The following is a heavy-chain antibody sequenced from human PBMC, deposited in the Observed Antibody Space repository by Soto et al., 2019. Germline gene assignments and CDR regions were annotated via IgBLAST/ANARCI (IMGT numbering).Heavy chain of an antibody. J-gene: IGHJ4*01. CDR3: VRDRDLYRDMFHAGL. V-gene: IGHV3-48*02. D-gene: IGHD3-10*02. CDR1: GFPISECS. Sequence: GGSLRLSCEASGFPISECSMNWVRQAPGKGLEWLAYITIRTGNVLYADSVRGRFTISADNAENSVILQMNSLRDEDSAVYFCVRDRDLYRDMFHAGLWGQGTLVTVSS. CDR2: ITIRTGNV.